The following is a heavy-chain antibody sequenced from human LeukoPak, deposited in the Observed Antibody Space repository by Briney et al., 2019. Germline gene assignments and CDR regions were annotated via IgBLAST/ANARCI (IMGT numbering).Heavy chain of an antibody. V-gene: IGHV4-61*02. CDR1: GGSINSGSYY. CDR3: ARDGGGGYSGYAFYY. Sequence: SETLSLTCTVSGGSINSGSYYWSWIRQPAGKGLEWIGRIYTSGSTNYNPSLKSRVTISVDTSKNQFSLKLSSVTAADTAVYYCARDGGGGYSGYAFYYWGQGTLVTVSS. D-gene: IGHD5-12*01. CDR2: IYTSGST. J-gene: IGHJ4*02.